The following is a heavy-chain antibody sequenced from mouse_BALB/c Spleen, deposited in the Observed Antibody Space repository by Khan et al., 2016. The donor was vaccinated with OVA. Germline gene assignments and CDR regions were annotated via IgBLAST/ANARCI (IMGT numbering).Heavy chain of an antibody. Sequence: MQLEESGTVLARPGASVKMSCKTSGYSFTSYLIHWVKQRPGQGLEWIGDIYPGNNETTYNQKFKDKAKLTAGTSASTAYMELSSLTNEDFAVYYCTRGGYSSFAYWGQGTLVTVSA. CDR1: GYSFTSYL. CDR3: TRGGYSSFAY. J-gene: IGHJ3*01. CDR2: IYPGNNET. D-gene: IGHD2-12*01. V-gene: IGHV1-5*01.